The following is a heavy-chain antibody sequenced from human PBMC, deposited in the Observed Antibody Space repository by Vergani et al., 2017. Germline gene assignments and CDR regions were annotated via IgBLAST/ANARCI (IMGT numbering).Heavy chain of an antibody. CDR3: ARSGRAAHDLNWFDP. CDR1: GGSISSYY. Sequence: QVQLQESGPGLVKPSETLSLTCTVSGGSISSYYWSWIRQPPGKGLEWIGYIYYSGSTNYNPSLKSRVTISVDTSKNQFSLKLSSVTAADTAVYYCARSGRAAHDLNWFDPWGQGTLVTVSS. V-gene: IGHV4-59*01. CDR2: IYYSGST. J-gene: IGHJ5*02. D-gene: IGHD3-10*01.